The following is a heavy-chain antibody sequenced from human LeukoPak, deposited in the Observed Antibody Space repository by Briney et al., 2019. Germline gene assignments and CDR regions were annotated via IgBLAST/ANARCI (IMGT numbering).Heavy chain of an antibody. CDR2: VYYRGTT. CDR3: ARDLQWFGDVYYFDH. Sequence: SETLSLTCTVSGDSISSHPYYWAWIRQPPGKGLEWIGRVYYRGTTDYNPSLMSRVTISIDTSMNQFSLKMTSVTAADTAVYYCARDLQWFGDVYYFDHWGQGSQVTVSS. CDR1: GDSISSHPYY. D-gene: IGHD3-10*01. V-gene: IGHV4-39*07. J-gene: IGHJ4*02.